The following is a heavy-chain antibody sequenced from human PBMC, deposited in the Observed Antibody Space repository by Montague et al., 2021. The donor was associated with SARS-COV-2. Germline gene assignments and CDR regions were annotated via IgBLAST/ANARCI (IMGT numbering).Heavy chain of an antibody. CDR3: ARGGGWMGNAFDI. D-gene: IGHD6-19*01. Sequence: SETLSLTYTVSGGSISSYYWSWIRQPPGKGLEWIGYIYYSGSTNYNPSLKSRVTISVDTSKNQFSLKLSSVTAADTAVYYCARGGGWMGNAFDIWGQGTMVTVSS. V-gene: IGHV4-59*01. CDR2: IYYSGST. J-gene: IGHJ3*02. CDR1: GGSISSYY.